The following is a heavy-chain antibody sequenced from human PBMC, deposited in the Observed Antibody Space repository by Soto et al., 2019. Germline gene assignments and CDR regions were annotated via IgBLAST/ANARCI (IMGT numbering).Heavy chain of an antibody. CDR2: IKSKNSGGTI. Sequence: GGSLRLSCVGSGFTFSDGWMNWVRQAPGKGLEWVGRIKSKNSGGTIEYAAPVKDRFSISRDDSISTLYLQLNSLQTEDTAVYFCTTSGGSTWPPRWGQGTLVTVSS. CDR3: TTSGGSTWPPR. D-gene: IGHD6-13*01. CDR1: GFTFSDGW. V-gene: IGHV3-15*07. J-gene: IGHJ4*02.